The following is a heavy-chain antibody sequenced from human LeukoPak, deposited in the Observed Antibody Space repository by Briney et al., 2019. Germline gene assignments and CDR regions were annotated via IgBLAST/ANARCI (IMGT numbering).Heavy chain of an antibody. D-gene: IGHD3/OR15-3a*01. J-gene: IGHJ3*02. Sequence: PGGSLRLSCVASGFTFRHSYMNWVRQAPGKGLEWVGRIRNKASSYTTEYAASVKGRFSLSRDDSKNSLYLQMDSLKAEDTAMYYCARRFVGWCAFDIWGQGTMVTVSS. CDR2: IRNKASSYTT. CDR3: ARRFVGWCAFDI. V-gene: IGHV3-72*01. CDR1: GFTFRHSY.